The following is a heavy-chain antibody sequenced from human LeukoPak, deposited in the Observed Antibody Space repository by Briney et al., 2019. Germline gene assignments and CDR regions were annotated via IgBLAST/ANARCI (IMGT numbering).Heavy chain of an antibody. V-gene: IGHV3-30*04. J-gene: IGHJ4*02. Sequence: GGSLRLFCAASGFTFSSYVMHLVRQAPGKGLEGAAIISYDGSNEYYVDSVKGRFIISRDNATDSLYLQMNSLRVEDTAVYYCLSGDRRDYWGQGTLVTVSS. CDR1: GFTFSSYV. D-gene: IGHD3-10*01. CDR2: ISYDGSNE. CDR3: LSGDRRDY.